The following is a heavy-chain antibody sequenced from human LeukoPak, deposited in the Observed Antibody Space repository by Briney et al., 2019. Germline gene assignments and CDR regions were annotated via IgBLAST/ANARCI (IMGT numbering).Heavy chain of an antibody. CDR1: GVSVSSNNW. J-gene: IGHJ4*02. Sequence: PSGTLSLTCAVSGVSVSSNNWWTWVRQPPGKGLEWIGEIHRGGITNYSPSLRSRVTLSIDSFNNHLSLKLNSVTAADTAVYFCATRDQSRTDVVPPDYWGQGTLVTVSS. CDR3: ATRDQSRTDVVPPDY. D-gene: IGHD5-18*01. V-gene: IGHV4-4*02. CDR2: IHRGGIT.